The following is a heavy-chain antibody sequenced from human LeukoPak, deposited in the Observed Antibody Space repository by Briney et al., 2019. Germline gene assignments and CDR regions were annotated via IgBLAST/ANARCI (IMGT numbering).Heavy chain of an antibody. CDR2: ISGSGGST. CDR3: ARGGYNTYYFDY. Sequence: PGGSLRLSCAASGFTFSTYAMSWVCQAPGKGLEWVSTISGSGGSTYYADSVKGRFTISRDNSKNTLYLQMNTLRAEDTAVHYCARGGYNTYYFDYWGQGTLVTVSS. D-gene: IGHD5-24*01. J-gene: IGHJ4*02. CDR1: GFTFSTYA. V-gene: IGHV3-23*01.